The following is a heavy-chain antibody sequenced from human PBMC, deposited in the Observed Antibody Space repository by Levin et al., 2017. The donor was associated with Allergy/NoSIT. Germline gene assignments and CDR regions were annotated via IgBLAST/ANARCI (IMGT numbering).Heavy chain of an antibody. D-gene: IGHD3-22*01. V-gene: IGHV5-51*01. CDR1: GFDFTNYW. CDR2: IYPRDSDT. Sequence: GESLKISCKGSGFDFTNYWIGWVRQMPGKGLEWMGIIYPRDSDTRYGPSFQGQVTISADKSINTAYLQWSSLRASDTAIYYCARSPTMISPSGAFHIWGQGTMVTISS. CDR3: ARSPTMISPSGAFHI. J-gene: IGHJ3*02.